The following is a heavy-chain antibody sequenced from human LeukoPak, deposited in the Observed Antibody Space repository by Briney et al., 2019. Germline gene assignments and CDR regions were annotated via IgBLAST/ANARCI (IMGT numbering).Heavy chain of an antibody. CDR3: ARLPGRQLVAPFDY. V-gene: IGHV4-59*01. J-gene: IGHJ4*02. CDR2: IYYSGST. Sequence: SETLSLTCTVSGGSISSYYWSWIRQPPGKGLEWIGYIYYSGSTNYNPSLKSRDTISVDTSKNQFSLKLSSVTAADTAVYYCARLPGRQLVAPFDYWGQGTLVTVSS. D-gene: IGHD6-13*01. CDR1: GGSISSYY.